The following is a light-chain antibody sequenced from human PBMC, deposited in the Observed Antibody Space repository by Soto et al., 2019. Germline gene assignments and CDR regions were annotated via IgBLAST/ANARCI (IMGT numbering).Light chain of an antibody. CDR2: TNG. V-gene: IGLV1-40*01. CDR3: QSYDSGLSGSV. J-gene: IGLJ3*02. CDR1: SSNIGAGYD. Sequence: QSVLTQPPSVSGAPGQRVTISCTGTSSNIGAGYDVNWYQHLPEAAPKLLIYTNGNRPSGVPDRFSGSKSGTSASLAITGLQAEDEADYYCQSYDSGLSGSVFGGGTKLTVL.